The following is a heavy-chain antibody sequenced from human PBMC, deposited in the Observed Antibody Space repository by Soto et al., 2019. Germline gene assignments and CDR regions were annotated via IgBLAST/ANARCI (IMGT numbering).Heavy chain of an antibody. CDR1: GFTFSSYG. CDR2: IWYDGSNK. CDR3: ARDNGPAHSSSPQKYYYSMDV. Sequence: QVQVVESGGGVVQPGRSLRVSCAASGFTFSSYGMYWVRQAPGKGLEWVAIIWYDGSNKYYADSVKGRFTISRDNSKNTLYLQMNSLRAEDTAVYYCARDNGPAHSSSPQKYYYSMDVWGKGTTVTVSS. D-gene: IGHD6-6*01. J-gene: IGHJ6*03. V-gene: IGHV3-33*01.